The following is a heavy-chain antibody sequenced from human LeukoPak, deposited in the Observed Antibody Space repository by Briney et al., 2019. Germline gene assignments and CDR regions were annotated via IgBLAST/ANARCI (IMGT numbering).Heavy chain of an antibody. CDR2: MNPNSGNT. D-gene: IGHD3-22*01. Sequence: GASVKVSCKASGYTFTSYDINWVRQATGQGLEWMGWMNPNSGNTGYAQKFQGRVTMTRNTSISTAYMELSSLRSEDTAVYYCARAGYYYDSSGYQGYYYYMDVWGKGTTVTVSS. CDR1: GYTFTSYD. V-gene: IGHV1-8*01. CDR3: ARAGYYYDSSGYQGYYYYMDV. J-gene: IGHJ6*03.